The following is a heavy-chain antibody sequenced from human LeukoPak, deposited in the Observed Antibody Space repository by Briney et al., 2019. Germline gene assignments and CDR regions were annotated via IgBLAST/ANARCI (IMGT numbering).Heavy chain of an antibody. Sequence: SVTVSCKASGGTFITFGISWVRQAPGQGLEWMGGIIPMSGTVNNAQKFQGRVTITADKSTGTAYMELSSLRSDDTAVYYCARVLGYIGGFDPWGQGTLVTVSS. CDR2: IIPMSGTV. D-gene: IGHD5-24*01. CDR1: GGTFITFG. J-gene: IGHJ5*02. V-gene: IGHV1-69*06. CDR3: ARVLGYIGGFDP.